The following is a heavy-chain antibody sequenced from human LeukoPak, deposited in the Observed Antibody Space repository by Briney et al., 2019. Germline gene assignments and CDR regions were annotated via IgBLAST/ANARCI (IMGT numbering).Heavy chain of an antibody. CDR1: GGSISSSSYY. D-gene: IGHD1-20*01. Sequence: SETLSLTCTVSGGSISSSSYYWGWIRQPPGKGLEWIGSIYYSGSTYYNPSLKSRVTISVDTSKNQFSLKLSSVTAADTAVYYCARPDLTGTIDYWGQGTLVTVSP. CDR2: IYYSGST. CDR3: ARPDLTGTIDY. J-gene: IGHJ4*02. V-gene: IGHV4-39*01.